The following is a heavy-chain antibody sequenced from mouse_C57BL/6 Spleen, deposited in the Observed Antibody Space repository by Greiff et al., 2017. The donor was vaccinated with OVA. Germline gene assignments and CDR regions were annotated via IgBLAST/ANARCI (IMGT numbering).Heavy chain of an antibody. CDR2: INPSTGGT. Sequence: EVQLQQSGPELVKPGASVKISCKASGYSFTGYYMNWVKQSPEKSLEWIGEINPSTGGTTYNQKFKAKATLTVDKYSSTAYMQLKSLTSEDSAVYYCARGGFYYGNSGEDAMDYWGQGTSVTVSS. CDR1: GYSFTGYY. CDR3: ARGGFYYGNSGEDAMDY. D-gene: IGHD2-1*01. J-gene: IGHJ4*01. V-gene: IGHV1-42*01.